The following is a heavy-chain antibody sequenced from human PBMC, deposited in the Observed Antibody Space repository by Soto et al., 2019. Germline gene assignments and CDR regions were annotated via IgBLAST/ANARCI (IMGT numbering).Heavy chain of an antibody. Sequence: GESLKISCKGSGYSFTSYWIGWVRQMPGKGLEWMGIIYPGDSDTRYSPSFQGQVTISADKSISTAYLQWSSLKASDTAMYYCARGGGVGDILTGWRGSAYYYYGMDVWGQGTTVTV. CDR3: ARGGGVGDILTGWRGSAYYYYGMDV. V-gene: IGHV5-51*01. CDR1: GYSFTSYW. J-gene: IGHJ6*02. D-gene: IGHD3-9*01. CDR2: IYPGDSDT.